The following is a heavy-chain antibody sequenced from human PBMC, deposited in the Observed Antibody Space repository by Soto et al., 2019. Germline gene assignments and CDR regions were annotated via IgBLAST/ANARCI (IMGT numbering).Heavy chain of an antibody. CDR2: ISWNSGSI. CDR1: GFTFDDYA. J-gene: IGHJ4*02. V-gene: IGHV3-9*01. CDR3: AKGRVFQVVLMVYAIRGASDFDY. D-gene: IGHD2-8*01. Sequence: GGSLRLSCAASGFTFDDYAMHWVRQAPGKGLEWVSGISWNSGSIGYADSVKGRFTISRDNAKNSLYLQMNSLRAEDTALYYCAKGRVFQVVLMVYAIRGASDFDYWGQGTLVTVSS.